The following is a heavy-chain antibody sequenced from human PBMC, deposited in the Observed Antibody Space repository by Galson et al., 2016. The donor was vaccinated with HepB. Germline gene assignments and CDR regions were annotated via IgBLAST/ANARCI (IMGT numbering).Heavy chain of an antibody. D-gene: IGHD2-21*02. J-gene: IGHJ3*01. V-gene: IGHV5-51*01. CDR2: VYPGNSEI. Sequence: QSGAEVKKPGESLKISCKGSGYRFANYWIGWVRQMPGKGLESMRIVYPGNSEISYSPSFQGQVTISADKSITTVYLHWNSLKASDSAIYYCAKHECRGSDCFSAYDFWGQRTVVTVSS. CDR3: AKHECRGSDCFSAYDF. CDR1: GYRFANYW.